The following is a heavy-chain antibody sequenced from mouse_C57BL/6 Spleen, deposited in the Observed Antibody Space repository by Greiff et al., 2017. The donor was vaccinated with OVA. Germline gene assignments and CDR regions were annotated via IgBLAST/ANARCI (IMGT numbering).Heavy chain of an antibody. CDR2: IRSKSNNYAT. Sequence: EVQVVESGGGLVQPKGSLKLSCAASGFSFNTYAMNWVRQAPGKGLEWVARIRSKSNNYATYYADSVKDRFTISRDDSESMLYLQMNNLKTEDTAMYYCVRHDYYGSSYDYAMDYWGQGTSVTVSS. CDR1: GFSFNTYA. D-gene: IGHD1-1*01. J-gene: IGHJ4*01. V-gene: IGHV10-1*01. CDR3: VRHDYYGSSYDYAMDY.